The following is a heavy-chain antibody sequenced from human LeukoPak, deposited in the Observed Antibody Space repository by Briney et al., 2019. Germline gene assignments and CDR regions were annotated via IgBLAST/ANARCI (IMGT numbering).Heavy chain of an antibody. CDR2: ISYDGSDT. D-gene: IGHD5-24*01. CDR1: GLSFSSQA. Sequence: GGSLRLSCAASGLSFSSQAMHWVRQAPGKGLEWVALISYDGSDTFYGDSVKGRFTISRDNSKNTLYLQMNSLRAEDTAVYFCARQFEHHFGYWGQGTLVTVSS. V-gene: IGHV3-33*01. J-gene: IGHJ4*02. CDR3: ARQFEHHFGY.